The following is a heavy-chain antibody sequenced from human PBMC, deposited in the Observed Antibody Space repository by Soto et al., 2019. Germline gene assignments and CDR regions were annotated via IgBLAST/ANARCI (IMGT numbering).Heavy chain of an antibody. CDR2: IYDSVNT. D-gene: IGHD3-9*01. CDR3: ARVDRRGYFAILTDY. Sequence: SETLSLTCTVSGDSLSSGGHYWSWIRQHPGKGLEWIGHIYDSVNTYYSPSLRSRVTISADMSKNQFSLNLRSVTAADTAVYYCARVDRRGYFAILTDYWGQGTLVTVSS. CDR1: GDSLSSGGHY. V-gene: IGHV4-31*03. J-gene: IGHJ4*02.